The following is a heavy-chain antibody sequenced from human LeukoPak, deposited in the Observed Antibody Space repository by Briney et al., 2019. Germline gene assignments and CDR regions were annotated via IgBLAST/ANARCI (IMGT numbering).Heavy chain of an antibody. D-gene: IGHD6-19*01. CDR1: GFTFSSYN. CDR3: ARDSIAVAFFDY. V-gene: IGHV3-7*05. J-gene: IGHJ4*02. Sequence: PGGSLRLSCAASGFTFSSYNMNWVRQAPGKGLEWVANRKQDGSEKYSVDSVKGRFTISRDNAKNSLYLQMNSLRAEDTAVYYCARDSIAVAFFDYWGQGTLVTVSS. CDR2: RKQDGSEK.